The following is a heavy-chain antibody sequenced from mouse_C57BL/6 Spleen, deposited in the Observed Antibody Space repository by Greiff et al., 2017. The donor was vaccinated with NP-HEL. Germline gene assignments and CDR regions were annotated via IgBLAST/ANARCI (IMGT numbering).Heavy chain of an antibody. Sequence: VQLQQSGAELARPGASVKLSCKASGYTFTSYGISWVKQRTGQGLEWIGEIYPRSGNTYYNEKFKGKATLTADKSSSTAYMELRSLTSEDSAVYYCARGNYYGDYFDYWGQGTTLTVSS. CDR3: ARGNYYGDYFDY. CDR1: GYTFTSYG. J-gene: IGHJ2*01. D-gene: IGHD1-1*01. CDR2: IYPRSGNT. V-gene: IGHV1-81*01.